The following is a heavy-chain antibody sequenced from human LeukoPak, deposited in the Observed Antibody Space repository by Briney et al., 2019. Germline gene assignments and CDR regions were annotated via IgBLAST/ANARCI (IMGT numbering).Heavy chain of an antibody. CDR2: INPNSGGT. CDR3: ARDHQWLVRANNWFDP. J-gene: IGHJ5*02. CDR1: GYTFTGYY. V-gene: IGHV1-2*02. D-gene: IGHD6-19*01. Sequence: ASVKVSCKASGYTFTGYYMHWVRQAPGQGLEWMGWINPNSGGTNYAQKLQGRVTMTRDTSISTAYMELSRLRSDDTAVYYCARDHQWLVRANNWFDPWGQGTLVTVSS.